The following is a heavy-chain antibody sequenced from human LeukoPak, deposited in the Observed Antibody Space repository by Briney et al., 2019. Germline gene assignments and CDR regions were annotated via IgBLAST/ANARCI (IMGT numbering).Heavy chain of an antibody. Sequence: GGSLRLFCAASGFTFSRSAMHWVRQPPGKGLEWVAIISYDGSTKYHAHSVKGRFTVSRDNSHNMLYLQMNSLRAEDTAVYYCARDSSGYYRVQFDYWGQGTLVTVSS. CDR3: ARDSSGYYRVQFDY. CDR1: GFTFSRSA. D-gene: IGHD3-22*01. J-gene: IGHJ4*02. CDR2: ISYDGSTK. V-gene: IGHV3-30-3*01.